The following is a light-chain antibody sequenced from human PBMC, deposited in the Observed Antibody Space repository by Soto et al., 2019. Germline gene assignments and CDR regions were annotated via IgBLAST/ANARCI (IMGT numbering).Light chain of an antibody. CDR3: QQYGSSGT. CDR1: QSVSSSY. Sequence: ETVMTQSPATLSVSPGERATLSCRASQSVSSSYLAWYQQKPGQAPRLLMFRASIRAAGFPARFSGSGSGTEFNITISRLEPEDFAVYYCQQYGSSGTFGQGTKVDIK. V-gene: IGKV3-20*01. J-gene: IGKJ1*01. CDR2: RAS.